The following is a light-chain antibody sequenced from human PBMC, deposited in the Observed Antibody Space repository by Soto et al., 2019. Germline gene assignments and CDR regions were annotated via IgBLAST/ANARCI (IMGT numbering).Light chain of an antibody. CDR2: DTS. CDR3: QQYGSSPIT. J-gene: IGKJ5*01. CDR1: QSVSSSY. Sequence: EIVLTQSPVTLSLSPGERATLSCRASQSVSSSYLAWYQQKPGQAPRLLIYDTSSRATGIPDRFSGSGSGTDFTLTISRLEPEDFAVYYCQQYGSSPITFGQGTRREIK. V-gene: IGKV3-20*01.